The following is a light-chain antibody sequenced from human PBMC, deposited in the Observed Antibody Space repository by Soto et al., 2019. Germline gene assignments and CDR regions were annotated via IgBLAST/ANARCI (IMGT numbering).Light chain of an antibody. J-gene: IGLJ2*01. V-gene: IGLV1-47*01. CDR3: AAWDGSLPVV. CDR1: SSNIGNNY. Sequence: QSALPQSPSASGTPGHRVTISCSGSSSNIGNNYVYWYQQLPGTAPTLLIYRNNQRPSGVPDRFSDSKSGTSASLAISGLRSEYESDYYCAAWDGSLPVVFGRGTKVTVL. CDR2: RNN.